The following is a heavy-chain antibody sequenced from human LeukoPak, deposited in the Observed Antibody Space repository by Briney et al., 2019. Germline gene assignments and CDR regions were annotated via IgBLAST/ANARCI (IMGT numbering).Heavy chain of an antibody. Sequence: SETLSLTCTVSGGSISSYYWSWIRQPPGKGLEWVGYIYYSGSTNYNPSLKSRVTISVHTSKNQFSLKLRSVTAADTAVYYCARETSQKGAHYMDVWGKGTTVTISS. D-gene: IGHD3-16*01. CDR1: GGSISSYY. J-gene: IGHJ6*03. CDR2: IYYSGST. CDR3: ARETSQKGAHYMDV. V-gene: IGHV4-59*01.